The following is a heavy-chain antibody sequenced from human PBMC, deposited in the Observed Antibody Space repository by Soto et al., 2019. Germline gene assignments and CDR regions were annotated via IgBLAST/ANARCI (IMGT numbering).Heavy chain of an antibody. Sequence: ASVKVSCKASGYTFTSYGISCVRQAPGQGLEWMGWISAYNGNTNYAQKLQGRVTMTTDTSTSTAYMELRSLRSDDTAVYYCARPYYYGSGSYEKYYFDYWGQGTLVTVSS. J-gene: IGHJ4*02. D-gene: IGHD3-10*01. V-gene: IGHV1-18*01. CDR2: ISAYNGNT. CDR3: ARPYYYGSGSYEKYYFDY. CDR1: GYTFTSYG.